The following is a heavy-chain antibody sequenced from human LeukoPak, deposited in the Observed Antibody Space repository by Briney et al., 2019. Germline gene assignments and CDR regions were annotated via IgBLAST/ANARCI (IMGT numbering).Heavy chain of an antibody. CDR3: ARSLSSNHSNY. V-gene: IGHV3-23*01. J-gene: IGHJ4*02. CDR1: GFTFSSYA. CDR2: ISGSGGST. D-gene: IGHD6-13*01. Sequence: GGSLRLSCAASGFTFSSYAMSWVRQAPGKELEWVSAISGSGGSTYYADSVKGRFTISRDNSKNTLYLQMNSLRAEDTAVYYCARSLSSNHSNYWGQGTLVTVSS.